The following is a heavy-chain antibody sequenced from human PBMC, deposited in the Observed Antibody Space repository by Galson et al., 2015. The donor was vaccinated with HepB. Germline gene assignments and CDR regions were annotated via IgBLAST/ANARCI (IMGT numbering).Heavy chain of an antibody. Sequence: SVKVSCKASGYTFTSYAMHWVRQAPGQRLEWMGWINAGNGNTKYSQKFQGRVTITRDTSASTAYMELSSLRSEDTAVYYCARGSYCSSTSCPYGMDVWGQGTTVTVSS. CDR1: GYTFTSYA. J-gene: IGHJ6*02. V-gene: IGHV1-3*01. CDR3: ARGSYCSSTSCPYGMDV. CDR2: INAGNGNT. D-gene: IGHD2-2*01.